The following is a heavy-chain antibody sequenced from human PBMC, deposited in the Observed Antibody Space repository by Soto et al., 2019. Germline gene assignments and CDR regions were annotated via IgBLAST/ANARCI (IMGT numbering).Heavy chain of an antibody. CDR3: AKHDLDYYDSSGYYLDAFDI. D-gene: IGHD3-22*01. V-gene: IGHV3-23*01. CDR2: ISGSGGST. J-gene: IGHJ3*02. CDR1: GFTFSSYA. Sequence: EVQLLESGGGLVQPGGSLRLSCAASGFTFSSYAMSWVRQAPGKGLEWVSAISGSGGSTYYADSVKGRFTISRDNSXXTXYXLMNSLRAEDTAVYYCAKHDLDYYDSSGYYLDAFDIWGQGTMVTVSS.